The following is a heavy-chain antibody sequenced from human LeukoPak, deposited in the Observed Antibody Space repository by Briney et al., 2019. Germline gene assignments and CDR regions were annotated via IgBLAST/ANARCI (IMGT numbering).Heavy chain of an antibody. CDR3: AKDGHTAASDY. D-gene: IGHD5-18*01. Sequence: GGSLRLSCAASGFTFSDYFMTWICQAPGKGLEWVSYISSSGTYINYADSVKGRFTISRDNAKNSLYLQMNSLRAEDTAVYYCAKDGHTAASDYWGQGTLVTVSS. V-gene: IGHV3-11*05. CDR2: ISSSGTYI. J-gene: IGHJ4*02. CDR1: GFTFSDYF.